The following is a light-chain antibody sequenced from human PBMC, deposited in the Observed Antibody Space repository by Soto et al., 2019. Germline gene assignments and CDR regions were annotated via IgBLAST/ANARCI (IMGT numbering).Light chain of an antibody. V-gene: IGKV3-15*01. CDR1: QSVSGN. CDR2: GAS. J-gene: IGKJ4*01. Sequence: EIVMTQSPATLSVSPGERATLSCRASQSVSGNLAWYQQKPGQAPRLLIYGASTRATGIPARFSGSGSGTEFTLTITSLQSEDFTVYYCQQYNDWPPLTFGGGTKVEIK. CDR3: QQYNDWPPLT.